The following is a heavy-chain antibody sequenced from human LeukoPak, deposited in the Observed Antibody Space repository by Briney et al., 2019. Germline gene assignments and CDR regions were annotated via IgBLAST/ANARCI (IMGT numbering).Heavy chain of an antibody. D-gene: IGHD6-6*01. J-gene: IGHJ4*02. V-gene: IGHV4-38-2*02. CDR2: IYHSGNT. Sequence: PSETLSLTCTVSNYSISSGYYWAWIRQPPGKGLEWIGNIYHSGNTYYNPSLKSRVSLSVDTSKNQFSLKLGSVTAADTAVYYCARGVARSSKFHFSYYFDYWGQGTLVTVSS. CDR3: ARGVARSSKFHFSYYFDY. CDR1: NYSISSGYY.